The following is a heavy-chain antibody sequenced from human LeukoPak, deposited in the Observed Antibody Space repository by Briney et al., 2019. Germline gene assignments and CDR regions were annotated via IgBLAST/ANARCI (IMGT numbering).Heavy chain of an antibody. CDR3: ARHHRVGFLEWLPYFDY. Sequence: PSQTLSLTCTVSSGSISTGDYYCSWIRQPPGKGLEWVGSIYYSGSTYYNPSLKSRITISVDTSKNQFSLKLSSVTAADTAVYYCARHHRVGFLEWLPYFDYWGQGTLVTVSS. D-gene: IGHD3-3*01. J-gene: IGHJ4*02. CDR1: SGSISTGDYY. CDR2: IYYSGST. V-gene: IGHV4-30-4*01.